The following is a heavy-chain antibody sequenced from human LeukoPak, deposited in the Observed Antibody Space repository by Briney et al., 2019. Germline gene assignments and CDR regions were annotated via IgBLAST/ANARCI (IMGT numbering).Heavy chain of an antibody. CDR2: IYYSGST. Sequence: SETLSLTCTVSGGSISSYYWSWIRQPPGKGLEWIGYIYYSGSTNYNPSLKSRVTISVDTSKNQFSLMLSSVTAADTAVYYCARDLVSSGLDYWGQGTLVTVSS. CDR1: GGSISSYY. J-gene: IGHJ4*02. D-gene: IGHD6-19*01. CDR3: ARDLVSSGLDY. V-gene: IGHV4-59*01.